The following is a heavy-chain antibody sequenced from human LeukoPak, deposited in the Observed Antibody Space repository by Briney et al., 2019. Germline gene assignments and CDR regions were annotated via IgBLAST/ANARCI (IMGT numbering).Heavy chain of an antibody. V-gene: IGHV3-49*04. D-gene: IGHD2-21*02. CDR1: GFTFGDYA. J-gene: IGHJ6*02. CDR3: TTVFDCGGDCYSYYYYGMDV. CDR2: IRSKAFGGTT. Sequence: GGSLRLSCTASGFTFGDYALSWVRQAPGKGLEWVGFIRSKAFGGTTEYAASVKGRFTISRDDSKSIAYLQMNSLKTEDTAVYYCTTVFDCGGDCYSYYYYGMDVWGQGTTVTVSS.